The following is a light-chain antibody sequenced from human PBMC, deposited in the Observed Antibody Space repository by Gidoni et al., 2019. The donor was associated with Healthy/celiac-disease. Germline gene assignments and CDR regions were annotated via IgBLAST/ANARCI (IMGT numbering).Light chain of an antibody. CDR3: QQSYSTPLT. CDR1: QSIRSY. CDR2: SAS. V-gene: IGKV1-39*01. J-gene: IGKJ4*01. Sequence: DIQMTQSPSSLSASVGDRVTITCRASQSIRSYLHWYQQKTGNAPKRLLDSASSLQSGVPSRFSGSGSGTDFTLTISSLQPEDFATYYCQQSYSTPLTFGGGTKVEIK.